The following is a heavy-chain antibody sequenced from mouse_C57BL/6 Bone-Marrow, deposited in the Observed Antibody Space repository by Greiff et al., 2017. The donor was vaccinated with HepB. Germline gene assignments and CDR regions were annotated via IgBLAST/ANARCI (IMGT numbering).Heavy chain of an antibody. CDR1: GFTFSSYA. Sequence: EVHLVESGEGLVKPGGSLKLSCAASGFTFSSYAMSWVRQTPEKRLEWVAYISSGGDYIYYADTVKGRFTISRDNARNTLYLQMSSLKSEDTAMYYCTRAYGSLRAMDYWGQGTSVTVSS. CDR2: ISSGGDYI. V-gene: IGHV5-9-1*02. CDR3: TRAYGSLRAMDY. J-gene: IGHJ4*01. D-gene: IGHD1-1*01.